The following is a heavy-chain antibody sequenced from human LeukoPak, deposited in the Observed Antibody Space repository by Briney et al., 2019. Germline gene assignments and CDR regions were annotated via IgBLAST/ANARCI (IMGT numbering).Heavy chain of an antibody. CDR3: ARTIDGYNPDFDY. CDR2: IYHSGST. V-gene: IGHV4-38-2*01. CDR1: GYSISSGYY. Sequence: SETLSLTCAVSGYSISSGYYWGWIRQPPGKGLVWIGSIYHSGSTYYNPSLKSRVTISVDTSKNQFSLKLSSVTAADTAVYYCARTIDGYNPDFDYWGQGTLVTVSS. D-gene: IGHD5-24*01. J-gene: IGHJ4*02.